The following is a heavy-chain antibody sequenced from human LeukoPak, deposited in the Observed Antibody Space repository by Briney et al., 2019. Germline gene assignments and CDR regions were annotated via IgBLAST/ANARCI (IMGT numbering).Heavy chain of an antibody. CDR1: GYSISSGYY. CDR3: ASVPQIVVVPPATSSGS. V-gene: IGHV4-38-2*02. J-gene: IGHJ4*02. Sequence: SETLSLTCTVSGYSISSGYYWGWIRQPPGKGLEWIGSIHHSGSTHYNPSLKSRVTVSIDTSKNQFSLNLNSVTAADTAVYYCASVPQIVVVPPATSSGSWGQGTRVTVSS. CDR2: IHHSGST. D-gene: IGHD2-2*01.